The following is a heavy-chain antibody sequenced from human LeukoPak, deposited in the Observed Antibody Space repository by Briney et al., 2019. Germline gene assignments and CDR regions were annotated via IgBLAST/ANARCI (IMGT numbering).Heavy chain of an antibody. CDR1: GGSISSGGYY. D-gene: IGHD1-26*01. CDR3: ARGDREAGYFDY. CDR2: IYYSGST. V-gene: IGHV4-31*03. J-gene: IGHJ4*02. Sequence: PSQTLSLTCTVSGGSISSGGYYWSWIRQHPGKGLEWIGYIYYSGSTYYNPSLKSRVTIPVDTSKNQFSLKLSSVTAADTAVYYCARGDREAGYFDYWGQGTLVTVSS.